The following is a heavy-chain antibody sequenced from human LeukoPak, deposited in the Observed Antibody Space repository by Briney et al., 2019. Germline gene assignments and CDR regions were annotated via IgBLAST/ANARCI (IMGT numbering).Heavy chain of an antibody. V-gene: IGHV3-21*01. CDR3: GRVGGRSKAAKGDAFDI. Sequence: PGGSLRLSCAASGFTFSSYSTNWVRQAPGKGLEWVSSISSGSTYMYYADSVKGRFTISRDNAQNSMYLQMNSLRAEDTAVYYCGRVGGRSKAAKGDAFDIWGQGTMVTVSS. CDR2: ISSGSTYM. D-gene: IGHD6-6*01. CDR1: GFTFSSYS. J-gene: IGHJ3*02.